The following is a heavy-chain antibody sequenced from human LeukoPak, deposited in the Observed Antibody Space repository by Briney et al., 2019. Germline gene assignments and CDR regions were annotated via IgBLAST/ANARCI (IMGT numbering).Heavy chain of an antibody. CDR3: ARYLPLGDLSLPSWYYFDY. D-gene: IGHD3-16*02. CDR2: IYHSGST. CDR1: GGSISSSSYY. V-gene: IGHV4-39*07. J-gene: IGHJ4*02. Sequence: SETLSLTCTVSGGSISSSSYYWGWIRQPPEKGLEWIGEIYHSGSTNYSPSLKSRVTISVDTSKNQFSLKLSSVTAADTAVYYCARYLPLGDLSLPSWYYFDYWGQGTLVTVSS.